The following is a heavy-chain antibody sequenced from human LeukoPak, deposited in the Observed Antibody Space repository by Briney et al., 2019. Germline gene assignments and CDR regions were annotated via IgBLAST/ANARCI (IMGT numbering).Heavy chain of an antibody. Sequence: GGSLRPSCAPSGFTFSSYGMHWVRQAPGKGLEWVAVISYDGSNKYYADSVKGRFTISRDNSKNTLYLQMNSLRAEDTAVYYCAKLAVAGTAIDYWGQGTLVTVSS. J-gene: IGHJ4*02. CDR3: AKLAVAGTAIDY. D-gene: IGHD6-19*01. CDR1: GFTFSSYG. CDR2: ISYDGSNK. V-gene: IGHV3-30*18.